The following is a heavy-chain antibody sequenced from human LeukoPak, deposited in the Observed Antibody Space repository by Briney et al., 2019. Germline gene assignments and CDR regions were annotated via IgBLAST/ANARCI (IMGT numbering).Heavy chain of an antibody. CDR1: GFTFDDYA. J-gene: IGHJ3*02. CDR2: ISWNSGSI. V-gene: IGHV3-9*03. Sequence: GGSLRLSCAASGFTFDDYAMHWVRQAPGKGLEWVSGISWNSGSIGYADSVKGRFTISRDNAKNSLYLQMNSLRAEDMALYYCAKVGSSSDAFDIWGQGTMVTVSS. CDR3: AKVGSSSDAFDI. D-gene: IGHD6-6*01.